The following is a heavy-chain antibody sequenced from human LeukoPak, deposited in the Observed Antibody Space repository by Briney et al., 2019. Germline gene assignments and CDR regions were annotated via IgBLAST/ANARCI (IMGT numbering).Heavy chain of an antibody. CDR3: AKDINPWVPTGTHGAFDI. Sequence: GGSLRLSCAASGFTFDDYAMHWVRQAPGKGLEWVSGISWNSGSIGYADSVKGRFTISRDNAKNSLYLQMNSLRAEDTALYYCAKDINPWVPTGTHGAFDIWGQGTMVTVSS. D-gene: IGHD1-7*01. CDR2: ISWNSGSI. CDR1: GFTFDDYA. V-gene: IGHV3-9*01. J-gene: IGHJ3*02.